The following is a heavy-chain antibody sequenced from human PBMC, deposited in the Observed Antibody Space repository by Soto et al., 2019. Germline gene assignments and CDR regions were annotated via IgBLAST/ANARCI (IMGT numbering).Heavy chain of an antibody. J-gene: IGHJ4*02. CDR2: IIPIFGTA. Sequence: SVKVSCKASGGTFSSYAISWVRQAPGQGLEWMGGIIPIFGTANYAQKFQGRVTITADESTSTAYMELSSLRSEDTAVYYCATSWSIAAPTDHWGQGTLVTVSS. CDR3: ATSWSIAAPTDH. V-gene: IGHV1-69*13. D-gene: IGHD6-6*01. CDR1: GGTFSSYA.